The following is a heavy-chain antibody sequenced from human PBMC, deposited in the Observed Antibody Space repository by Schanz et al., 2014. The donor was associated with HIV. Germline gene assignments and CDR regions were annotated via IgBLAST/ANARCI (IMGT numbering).Heavy chain of an antibody. J-gene: IGHJ6*02. CDR1: GGSFGGYY. Sequence: QVQLQQWGAGLLKPSETLSLTCAVYGGSFGGYYWSWIRQSPGKGLQWIGEMNDSGSSDYNPSLKSRVTISVDTSKRHFSLKLISRTAADTAVYFCARRGEYHLSEDHYYYYGMDVWGQGTTVTVSS. V-gene: IGHV4-34*01. CDR2: MNDSGSS. CDR3: ARRGEYHLSEDHYYYYGMDV. D-gene: IGHD2-2*01.